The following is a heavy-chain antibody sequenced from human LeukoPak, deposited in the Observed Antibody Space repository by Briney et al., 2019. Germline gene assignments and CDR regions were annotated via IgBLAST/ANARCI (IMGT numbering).Heavy chain of an antibody. D-gene: IGHD2-21*02. J-gene: IGHJ4*02. CDR2: TSYDGSNK. CDR3: ATVSYCGDDRYFNYFDY. CDR1: GFTFSRYA. V-gene: IGHV3-30-3*01. Sequence: PGGSLRLSCAASGFTFSRYAMYWVRQAPGKGLEWVVITSYDGSNKYYADSVKGRFTISRDNSKNTLYLQMNSLRAEDTAVYYCATVSYCGDDRYFNYFDYWGQGTLVTVSS.